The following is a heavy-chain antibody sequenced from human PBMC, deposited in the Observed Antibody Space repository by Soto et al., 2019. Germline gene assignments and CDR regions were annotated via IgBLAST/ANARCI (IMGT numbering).Heavy chain of an antibody. CDR1: GYTLTELS. V-gene: IGHV1-24*01. D-gene: IGHD6-19*01. CDR2: FDPEDGET. Sequence: ASVKVSCKVSGYTLTELSMHWVRQAPGKGLEWMGGFDPEDGETIYAQKFQGRVTMTEDTSTDTAYMELSSLRSEDTAVYYCARFKPWDEQWLLPGAFDIWGQGTMVTVAS. CDR3: ARFKPWDEQWLLPGAFDI. J-gene: IGHJ3*02.